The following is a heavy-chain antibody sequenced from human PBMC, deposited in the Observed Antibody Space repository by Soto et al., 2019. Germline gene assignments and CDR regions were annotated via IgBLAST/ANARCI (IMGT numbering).Heavy chain of an antibody. CDR2: IIPIFGTA. CDR1: GGTFSSYA. CDR3: ARVGIAARQVKYYYGMDV. Sequence: GASVEVSCKASGGTFSSYAISWVRQAPGQGLEWMGGIIPIFGTANYAQKFQGRVTITADKSTSTAYMELSSLRSEDTAVYYCARVGIAARQVKYYYGMDVWGQGTTVTVSS. D-gene: IGHD6-6*01. J-gene: IGHJ6*02. V-gene: IGHV1-69*06.